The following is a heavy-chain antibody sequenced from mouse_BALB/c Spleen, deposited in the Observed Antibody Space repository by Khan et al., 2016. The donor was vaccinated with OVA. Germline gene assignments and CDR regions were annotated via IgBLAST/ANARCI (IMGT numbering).Heavy chain of an antibody. D-gene: IGHD1-2*01. CDR3: ARTARIKY. CDR1: GYSITSGYG. CDR2: ISYSGST. Sequence: EVQLQESGPGLVKPSQSLSLTCTVTGYSITSGYGWNWIRQFPGNKLEWMGYISYSGSTNYNPSLKSRISITRDTSKNQFFLQLNSVTTEDTATSYCARTARIKYWGQGATLTVSS. J-gene: IGHJ2*01. V-gene: IGHV3-2*02.